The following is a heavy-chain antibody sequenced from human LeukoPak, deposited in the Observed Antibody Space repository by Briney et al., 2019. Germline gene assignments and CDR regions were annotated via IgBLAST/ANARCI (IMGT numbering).Heavy chain of an antibody. J-gene: IGHJ5*02. V-gene: IGHV4-34*01. CDR3: ARRGPPRTMLRGVKSGWFDP. CDR2: INRSAST. Sequence: PSETLSLTCALYGGSSTNYFWSWIRQPPGKGLGWLGEINRSASTNYNPSLKSRVTISIDTSKNQFSLKLSSVTAADTAVYYCARRGPPRTMLRGVKSGWFDPWGQGTLVTVSS. CDR1: GGSSTNYF. D-gene: IGHD3-10*01.